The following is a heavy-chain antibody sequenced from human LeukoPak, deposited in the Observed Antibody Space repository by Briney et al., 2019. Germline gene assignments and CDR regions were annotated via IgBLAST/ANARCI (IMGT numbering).Heavy chain of an antibody. Sequence: SETLSLTCAVYGGSFSGYYWSWIRQPPGKGLEWIGEINHSGSTNYNPSVKSRVTISVDTSKNQFSLKLSSVTAADTAVYYCARGGGDYYQDCWGQGALVTVSS. CDR3: ARGGGDYYQDC. J-gene: IGHJ4*02. V-gene: IGHV4-34*01. CDR1: GGSFSGYY. CDR2: INHSGST. D-gene: IGHD3-22*01.